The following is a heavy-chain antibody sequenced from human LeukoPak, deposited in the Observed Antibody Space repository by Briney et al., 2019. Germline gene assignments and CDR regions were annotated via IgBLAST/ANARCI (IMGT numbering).Heavy chain of an antibody. V-gene: IGHV5-51*01. CDR2: IYPGDTDT. CDR3: ARCLYCFDFDY. J-gene: IGHJ4*02. CDR1: GYNFNSYW. D-gene: IGHD2-2*02. Sequence: GESLKISCKSSGYNFNSYWIGWGRQVPGKGVEGMGIIYPGDTDTRYSPFFQGQVTISADKSISTAYLQWSSLKASDTAMYYCARCLYCFDFDYWGQGTLVTVSS.